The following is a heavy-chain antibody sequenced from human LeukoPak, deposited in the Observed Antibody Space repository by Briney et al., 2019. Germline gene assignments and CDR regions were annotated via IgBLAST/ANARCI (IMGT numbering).Heavy chain of an antibody. CDR2: ISGSSSYI. CDR1: GFTFSSYS. J-gene: IGHJ4*02. CDR3: ARDGHLTYYYDSSGPYFDY. Sequence: GGSLRLSCAASGFTFSSYSMNWVRQAPGKGLEWVSSISGSSSYIYYADSVKGRFTISRDNSKNTLYLQMNSLRAEDTAVHYCARDGHLTYYYDSSGPYFDYWGQGTLVTVSS. V-gene: IGHV3-21*01. D-gene: IGHD3-22*01.